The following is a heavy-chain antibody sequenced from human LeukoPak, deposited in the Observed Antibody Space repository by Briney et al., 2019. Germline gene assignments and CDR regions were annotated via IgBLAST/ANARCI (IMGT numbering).Heavy chain of an antibody. D-gene: IGHD3-22*01. CDR2: ISYSGST. J-gene: IGHJ2*01. CDR3: ARLQRDSTGYWYFDL. Sequence: SETLSLTCTVSGGSISSYYWSWIRQPPGKGLEWIGYISYSGSTNYNPSLKSRVTISVDTSQNQFSLNLSSMTAADTAIYYCARLQRDSTGYWYFDLWGRGTLVTVSS. CDR1: GGSISSYY. V-gene: IGHV4-59*08.